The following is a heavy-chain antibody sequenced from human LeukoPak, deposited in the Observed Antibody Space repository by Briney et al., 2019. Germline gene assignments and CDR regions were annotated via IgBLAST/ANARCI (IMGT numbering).Heavy chain of an antibody. CDR3: AKDRVDAYSSGWYYPAGVCFDY. V-gene: IGHV3-23*01. CDR1: GFTFSSYA. CDR2: ISGSGGST. Sequence: GGSLRLSCAASGFTFSSYAMSWVRQAPGKGLEWVSAISGSGGSTYYADSVKGRFTISRDNSKNTLYLQMDSLRAEDTAVYYCAKDRVDAYSSGWYYPAGVCFDYWGQGTLVTVSS. D-gene: IGHD6-19*01. J-gene: IGHJ4*02.